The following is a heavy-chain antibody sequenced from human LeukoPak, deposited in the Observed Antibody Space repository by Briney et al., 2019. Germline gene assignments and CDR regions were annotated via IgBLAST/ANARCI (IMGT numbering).Heavy chain of an antibody. D-gene: IGHD3-22*01. J-gene: IGHJ4*02. Sequence: SETLSLTCTVSGGSISSGGYYWSWIRQHPGKGLEWIGYIYYSGSTYYNPSLKSRVTISVDTSKNQFSLKLSSVTAADTAVYYCAGRPGGTYYYDSSGYKDYWGQGTLVTVSS. V-gene: IGHV4-31*03. CDR1: GGSISSGGYY. CDR2: IYYSGST. CDR3: AGRPGGTYYYDSSGYKDY.